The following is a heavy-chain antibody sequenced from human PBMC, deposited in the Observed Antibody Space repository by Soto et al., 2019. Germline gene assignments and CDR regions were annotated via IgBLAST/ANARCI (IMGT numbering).Heavy chain of an antibody. J-gene: IGHJ5*02. CDR3: AREVRGAYCSGGSCTGLFDP. D-gene: IGHD2-15*01. Sequence: ASVTVSCKASGYTFTSYGISWVRQAPGQGLEWMGWISAYNGNTNYAQKLQGRVTMTTDTSTSTAYMELRSLRSDDTAVYYCAREVRGAYCSGGSCTGLFDPWGQGTLVTVSS. CDR2: ISAYNGNT. V-gene: IGHV1-18*01. CDR1: GYTFTSYG.